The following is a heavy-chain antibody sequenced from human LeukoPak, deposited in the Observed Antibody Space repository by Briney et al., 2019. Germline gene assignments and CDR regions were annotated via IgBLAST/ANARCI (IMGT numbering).Heavy chain of an antibody. CDR3: AKSRHMVRGVTPFDY. CDR2: IRYDGSNK. V-gene: IGHV3-30*02. J-gene: IGHJ4*02. D-gene: IGHD3-10*01. Sequence: PGGSLRLSCAASGFTFSSYGMHWVRQAQGKGLEWVAFIRYDGSNKYYADSVKGRFTISRDNSKNTLYLQMNSLRAEDTAVYYCAKSRHMVRGVTPFDYWGQGTLVTVSS. CDR1: GFTFSSYG.